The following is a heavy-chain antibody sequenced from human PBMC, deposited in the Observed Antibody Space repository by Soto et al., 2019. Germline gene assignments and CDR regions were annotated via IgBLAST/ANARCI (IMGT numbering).Heavy chain of an antibody. CDR2: IDNDGRIT. V-gene: IGHV3-74*01. J-gene: IGHJ4*02. CDR3: GRDLGGASSN. Sequence: EVQLVESGGGLVQPGGCLRLSCAASGYTFSNYWMHWVRQAPGMGLVWVSRIDNDGRITNYADSVMGRFTISRDNAKDTLYLQMDRLGAEDTAVYYCGRDLGGASSNWGPGTLVTVSS. D-gene: IGHD3-16*01. CDR1: GYTFSNYW.